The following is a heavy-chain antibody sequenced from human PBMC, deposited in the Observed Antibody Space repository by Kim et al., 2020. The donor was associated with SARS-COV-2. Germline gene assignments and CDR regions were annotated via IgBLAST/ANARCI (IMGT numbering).Heavy chain of an antibody. D-gene: IGHD2-21*02. V-gene: IGHV3-33*06. CDR3: AKSGMVTATPEE. Sequence: GGSLRLSCAASGFTFSSYAMHWVRQAPGKGLEWVAVIWYDGSNKYYADSVKGRFTISRDNSKNTLYLQMNSLRAEDTAVYYCAKSGMVTATPEEWGQGTL. CDR1: GFTFSSYA. J-gene: IGHJ4*02. CDR2: IWYDGSNK.